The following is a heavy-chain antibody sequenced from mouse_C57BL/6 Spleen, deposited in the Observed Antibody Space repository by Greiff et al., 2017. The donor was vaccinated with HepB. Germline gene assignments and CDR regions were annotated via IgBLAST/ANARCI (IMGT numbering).Heavy chain of an antibody. CDR3: DTASNSPYFDY. V-gene: IGHV1-69*01. CDR2: IDPSDSYT. J-gene: IGHJ2*01. CDR1: GYTFTSYW. D-gene: IGHD2-5*01. Sequence: QVQLQQPGAELVMPGASVKLSCKASGYTFTSYWMHWVKQRPGQGLEWIGEIDPSDSYTNYNQKFKGKSTLTVDTSSSTAYMQLSSLTSEDSAVYSCDTASNSPYFDYWVQGTTLTVSS.